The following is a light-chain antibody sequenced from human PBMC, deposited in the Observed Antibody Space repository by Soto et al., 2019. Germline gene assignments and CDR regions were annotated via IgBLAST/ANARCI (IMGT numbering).Light chain of an antibody. V-gene: IGKV3-15*01. CDR2: RTS. CDR3: QQYNNWPRAT. J-gene: IGKJ4*01. Sequence: EIVMTQSPATLSVSPGERATLSCRASQSISSNLAWYQQKPGQAPRLLMFRTSSRATGFPARFSDSGSGTEFNLTISILQSEDFGVYYCQQYNNWPRATFGGGTKVDI. CDR1: QSISSN.